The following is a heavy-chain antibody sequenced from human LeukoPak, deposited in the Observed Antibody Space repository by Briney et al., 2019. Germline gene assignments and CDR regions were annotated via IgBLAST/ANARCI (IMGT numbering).Heavy chain of an antibody. CDR3: AVLLWFGEFYFDY. CDR2: SNAGNGNT. J-gene: IGHJ4*02. D-gene: IGHD3-10*01. Sequence: ASVKVSCKASGYTITSYAMHWVRQAPGQRLEWMGWSNAGNGNTKYSQEFQGRVTITTDTSTSTAYMELRSLRSDDTAVYYCAVLLWFGEFYFDYWGQGTLVTVSS. CDR1: GYTITSYA. V-gene: IGHV1-3*02.